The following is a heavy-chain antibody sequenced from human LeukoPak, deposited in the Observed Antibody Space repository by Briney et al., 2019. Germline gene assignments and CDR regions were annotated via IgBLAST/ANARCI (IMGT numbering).Heavy chain of an antibody. CDR2: ICGSGGWP. Sequence: GGSLRLSCAASGFTFSSYAMSWVRQAPGKGAEWVSAICGSGGWPYYSDSVKCRFTISRDNSKNTLYLQMNSLRAEDTAVYYCATGGPDIVVVPAAIGGDYWGQGTQVTVSS. CDR3: ATGGPDIVVVPAAIGGDY. CDR1: GFTFSSYA. D-gene: IGHD2-2*01. V-gene: IGHV3-23*01. J-gene: IGHJ4*02.